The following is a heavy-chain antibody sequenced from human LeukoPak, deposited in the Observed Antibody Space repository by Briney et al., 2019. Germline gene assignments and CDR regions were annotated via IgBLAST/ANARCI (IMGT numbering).Heavy chain of an antibody. V-gene: IGHV3-13*01. J-gene: IGHJ4*02. CDR3: ARRSNDYGDYLLDY. CDR2: IGTAGDT. CDR1: GFTFSSYG. Sequence: QPGGSLRLSCAASGFTFSSYGMHWVRQATGKGLEWVSAIGTAGDTHYPGSVKGRFTISRDNSKNTLYLQMNSLRAEDTAVYYCARRSNDYGDYLLDYWGQGTLVTVSS. D-gene: IGHD4-17*01.